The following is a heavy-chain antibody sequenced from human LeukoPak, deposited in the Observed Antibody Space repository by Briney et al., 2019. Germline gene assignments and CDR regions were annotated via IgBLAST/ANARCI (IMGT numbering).Heavy chain of an antibody. J-gene: IGHJ4*02. V-gene: IGHV4-34*01. D-gene: IGHD1-26*01. Sequence: SETLSLTCAVYGGSFSGYYWSRIRQPPGKGLEWIGEINHSGSTNYNPSLKSRVTISVDTSKYQFSLKLSSVTAADTAVYYCARGSGAVLASYLFDYWGQGTLVTVSS. CDR2: INHSGST. CDR3: ARGSGAVLASYLFDY. CDR1: GGSFSGYY.